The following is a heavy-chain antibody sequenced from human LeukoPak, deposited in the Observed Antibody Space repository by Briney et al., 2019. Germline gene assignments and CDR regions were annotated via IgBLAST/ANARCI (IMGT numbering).Heavy chain of an antibody. CDR2: INHGGST. J-gene: IGHJ5*02. D-gene: IGHD3-10*01. Sequence: SETLSLTCAVYGGSFSGYYWSWIRQPPGKGLEWIGEINHGGSTNYNPSLKSRVTISVDTSKNQFSLKLSSVTAADTAVYYCARGTRYYNWFDPWGQGTLVTVSS. CDR3: ARGTRYYNWFDP. V-gene: IGHV4-34*01. CDR1: GGSFSGYY.